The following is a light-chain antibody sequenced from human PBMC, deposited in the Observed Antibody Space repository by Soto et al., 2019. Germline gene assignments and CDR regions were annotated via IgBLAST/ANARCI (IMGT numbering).Light chain of an antibody. CDR1: RSISSW. V-gene: IGKV1-12*01. Sequence: DLQMTQAPSSVSASVGDRVTIAFRASRSISSWLAWYQQKPGKAPKLLIFAASSLQSGVPSRFRGSGSRTDFTLTISSLQPEDFATSYCQQANSCHLTFGGGTTVDI. CDR2: AAS. CDR3: QQANSCHLT. J-gene: IGKJ4*02.